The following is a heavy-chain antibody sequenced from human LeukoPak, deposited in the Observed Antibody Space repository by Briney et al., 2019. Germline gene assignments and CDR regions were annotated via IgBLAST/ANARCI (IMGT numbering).Heavy chain of an antibody. Sequence: ASVKVSCKASGYTFTSYYMHWVRQAPGQGLEWMGIINPSGGSTSYAQKFQSRVTMTRDTSTSTVYMELSSLRSEDTAMYYCARDSNYYGSGSYYNPLDYWGQGTPVTVSS. CDR1: GYTFTSYY. V-gene: IGHV1-46*01. J-gene: IGHJ4*02. D-gene: IGHD3-10*01. CDR3: ARDSNYYGSGSYYNPLDY. CDR2: INPSGGST.